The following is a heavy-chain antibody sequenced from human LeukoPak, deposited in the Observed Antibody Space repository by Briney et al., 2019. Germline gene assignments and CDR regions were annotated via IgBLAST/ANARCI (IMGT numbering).Heavy chain of an antibody. V-gene: IGHV3-23*01. CDR2: ISGSGGST. CDR1: GLIVSSNY. D-gene: IGHD2-8*01. CDR3: AKEPSDIVLFLGSY. Sequence: GGSLRLSCAASGLIVSSNYMSWVRQAPGKGLEWVSAISGSGGSTYYADSVKGRFTISRDNSKNTLYLQMNGLRAEDTAVYYCAKEPSDIVLFLGSYWGQGTLVTVSS. J-gene: IGHJ4*02.